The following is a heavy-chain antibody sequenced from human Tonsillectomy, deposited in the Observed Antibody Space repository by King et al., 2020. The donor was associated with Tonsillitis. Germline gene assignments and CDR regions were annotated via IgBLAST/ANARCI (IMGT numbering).Heavy chain of an antibody. D-gene: IGHD3-22*01. CDR2: IDWDDDK. CDR3: ARSLYFYASNTYPPPDY. J-gene: IGHJ4*02. Sequence: TLKESGPALVKPPQTLTLTCTFAGFSLSSGGMCVSWIRQPPGKALEWLALIDWDDDKYYNKSLKTRVTISKDTSKNQVVLTMTNMDPVDTAMYYCARSLYFYASNTYPPPDYWGQGTLVTVSS. V-gene: IGHV2-70*01. CDR1: GFSLSSGGMC.